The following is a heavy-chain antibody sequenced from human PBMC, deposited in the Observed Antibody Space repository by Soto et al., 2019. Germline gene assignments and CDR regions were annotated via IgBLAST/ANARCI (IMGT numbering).Heavy chain of an antibody. CDR3: VRDGSTGWHCDS. CDR1: GFTLSSYW. J-gene: IGHJ4*02. V-gene: IGHV3-7*01. Sequence: EVQLVESEGGLVQPGGSRRLSCESSGFTLSSYWMSWIRQAPGKGLGWVANTRQDGGQSYLVFSVQGRFTISRDNANNYAYLQMNSLRADDTDVYYCVRDGSTGWHCDSWGQGTLVTVSS. D-gene: IGHD6-19*01. CDR2: TRQDGGQS.